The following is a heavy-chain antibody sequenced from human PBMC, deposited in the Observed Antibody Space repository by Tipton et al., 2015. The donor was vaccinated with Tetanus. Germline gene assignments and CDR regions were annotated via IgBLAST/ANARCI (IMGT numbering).Heavy chain of an antibody. CDR2: INAGNGNT. Sequence: QLVQSGAEVKKPGAPVKVSCKASGYTFTSYAMHWVRQAPGQRLEWMGWINAGNGNTKYSQKFQGRVTITRDTSASTAYMELSSLRSEDTAVYYCARGGVGYCSSTSCYLFDPWGQGTLVTVSS. CDR3: ARGGVGYCSSTSCYLFDP. J-gene: IGHJ5*02. V-gene: IGHV1-3*01. CDR1: GYTFTSYA. D-gene: IGHD2-2*01.